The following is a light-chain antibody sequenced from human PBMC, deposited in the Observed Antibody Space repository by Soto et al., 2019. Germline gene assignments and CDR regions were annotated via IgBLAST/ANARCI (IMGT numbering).Light chain of an antibody. CDR3: QQYNSYLRT. J-gene: IGKJ1*01. CDR2: KAS. CDR1: QSISSW. V-gene: IGKV1-5*03. Sequence: DIQMTQSPSTLSASVGDRYTITCRASQSISSWLAWYQQKQGKXPKXXIYKASSLESGVPSRFSGSGSGTELTITISSLQPDDFETYYCQQYNSYLRTFGQGTKVDIK.